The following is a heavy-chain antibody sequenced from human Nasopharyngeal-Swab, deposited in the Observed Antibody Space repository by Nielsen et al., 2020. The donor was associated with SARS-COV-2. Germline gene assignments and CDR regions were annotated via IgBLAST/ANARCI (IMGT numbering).Heavy chain of an antibody. D-gene: IGHD6-13*01. CDR3: ARDIGLWEQQLPDY. CDR2: IIPIFGTA. Sequence: VRQMPGKGLEWMGGIIPIFGTANYAQKFQGRVTITADESTSTAYMGLSSLRSEDTAVYYCARDIGLWEQQLPDYWGQGTLVTVSS. J-gene: IGHJ4*02. V-gene: IGHV1-69*01.